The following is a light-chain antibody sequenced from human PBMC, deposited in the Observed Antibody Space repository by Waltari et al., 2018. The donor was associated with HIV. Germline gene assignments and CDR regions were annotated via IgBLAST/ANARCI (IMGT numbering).Light chain of an antibody. CDR3: QQYYSTPLT. CDR1: QSVLYSSNNKNY. CDR2: WAS. J-gene: IGKJ4*01. Sequence: DIVMTQSPDSLAVSLGERATINCKSSQSVLYSSNNKNYLAWYQQKPGQPPKLLIYWASTLESGVPDRFSGSGPGTDFTLTISSLQAEDVAVYYCQQYYSTPLTFGGGTKVEIK. V-gene: IGKV4-1*01.